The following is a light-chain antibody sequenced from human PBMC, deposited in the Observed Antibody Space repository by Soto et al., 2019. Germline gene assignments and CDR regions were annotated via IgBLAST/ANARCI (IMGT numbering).Light chain of an antibody. CDR2: EVS. CDR3: FSYTSSTAYV. J-gene: IGLJ1*01. V-gene: IGLV2-14*01. CDR1: SSDVGGYNH. Sequence: QAVLTQPASVSGSPGQSNTISCTGTSSDVGGYNHVSWYQLHPGKAPKLMVYEVSNRPSGVSNRFSGSKSGNTASLTISGLQADDEADYYCFSYTSSTAYVFATGTQVTLL.